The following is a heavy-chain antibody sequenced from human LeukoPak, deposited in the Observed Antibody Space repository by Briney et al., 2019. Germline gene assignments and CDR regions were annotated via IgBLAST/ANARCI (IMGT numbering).Heavy chain of an antibody. CDR3: ARDRPTWAIDY. D-gene: IGHD5-12*01. Sequence: PGGSLRLSCAASGFTLSDYHINWVRQAPGKGLEWISYISSRSSAIYYADSVKGRFAISRDTAKDSVYLHMSSLRAEDTAVYYCARDRPTWAIDYWGQGTLVTVSS. CDR1: GFTLSDYH. J-gene: IGHJ4*02. CDR2: ISSRSSAI. V-gene: IGHV3-48*01.